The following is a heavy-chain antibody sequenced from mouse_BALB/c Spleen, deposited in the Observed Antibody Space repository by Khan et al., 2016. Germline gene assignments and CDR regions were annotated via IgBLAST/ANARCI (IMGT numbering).Heavy chain of an antibody. Sequence: EVQLQESGPGLVKPSQSLSLTCTVTGYSITSDYAWNWIRQFPGNRLEWMGYISYSGSTSYNPSLKSRISITRETSKNQFFLQLNSVPSADTATYYCARSDYGDKDAMDYWGQGTSVTVSS. CDR3: ARSDYGDKDAMDY. CDR2: ISYSGST. V-gene: IGHV3-2*02. J-gene: IGHJ4*01. D-gene: IGHD1-1*01. CDR1: GYSITSDYA.